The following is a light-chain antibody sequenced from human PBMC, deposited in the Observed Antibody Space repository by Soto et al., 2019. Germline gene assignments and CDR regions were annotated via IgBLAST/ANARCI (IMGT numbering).Light chain of an antibody. CDR1: QSVNSN. CDR3: QQYNNWPRT. V-gene: IGKV3-15*01. J-gene: IGKJ1*01. Sequence: EILMTQSPDTLSVSPGERATLSCRASQSVNSNLAWYQQKAGQAPRLLIYGTSTRATGIPARFSGSGSGTDFTLTISSLQFEDFAVYYCQQYNNWPRTFGQGTKVDI. CDR2: GTS.